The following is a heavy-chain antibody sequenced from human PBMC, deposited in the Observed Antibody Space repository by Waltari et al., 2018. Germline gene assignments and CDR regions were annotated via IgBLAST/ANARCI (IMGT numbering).Heavy chain of an antibody. J-gene: IGHJ6*02. CDR2: IYYSGRT. CDR1: GGSMNDHY. Sequence: QVQLQEAGPGLVKPSETLSLTCSVSGGSMNDHYWSWIRQPPGKGLEWIGYIYYSGRTSYSPSLKSRVTISLDRSKNQFSLKLSSVTAADTAVYYCARDPSILRFSTSGLDVWGRGTTVTVSS. V-gene: IGHV4-59*11. CDR3: ARDPSILRFSTSGLDV. D-gene: IGHD3-3*01.